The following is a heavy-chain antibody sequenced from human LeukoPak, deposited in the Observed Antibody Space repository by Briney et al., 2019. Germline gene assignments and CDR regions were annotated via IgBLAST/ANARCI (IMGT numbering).Heavy chain of an antibody. D-gene: IGHD2/OR15-2a*01. CDR1: GFTFSSYS. J-gene: IGHJ4*02. CDR2: ISSSRSYL. CDR3: ASSIEFEGY. Sequence: GGSLRLSRAVSGFTFSSYSMNCVREAPGRGLEWVSSISSSRSYLYYAHSVKGRFTISRDNAKNSLYLQMNSLRAEDTAVYYCASSIEFEGYWGQGTLVTVSS. V-gene: IGHV3-21*01.